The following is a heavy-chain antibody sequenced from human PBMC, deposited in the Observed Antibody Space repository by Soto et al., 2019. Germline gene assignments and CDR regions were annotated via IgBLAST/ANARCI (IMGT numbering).Heavy chain of an antibody. CDR3: ARSGYYGMDV. V-gene: IGHV3-30-3*01. Sequence: QVQLVESGGGVVQPGRSLRLSCAASGFTFSSYAMHWVRQAPGKGLEWVAVISYDGSNKYYADSVKGRFTISRDNSKNTLYLQMNSLRAEDTAVYYCARSGYYGMDVWCQGTTVTVSS. CDR1: GFTFSSYA. D-gene: IGHD3-3*01. J-gene: IGHJ6*02. CDR2: ISYDGSNK.